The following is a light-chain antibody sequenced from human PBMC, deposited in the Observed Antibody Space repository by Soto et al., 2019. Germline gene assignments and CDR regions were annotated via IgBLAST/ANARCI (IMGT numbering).Light chain of an antibody. CDR1: QSISGW. J-gene: IGKJ1*01. V-gene: IGKV1-5*01. CDR3: QQYTSYSLT. Sequence: DIQMTQSPSTLCASVGDRVTITCRASQSISGWLAWYQQKPGKAPRLLMYDGSSLQSGVPSRFRGSGSATECTLTISRLQPDDFATYYCQQYTSYSLTFGQGTKVDIK. CDR2: DGS.